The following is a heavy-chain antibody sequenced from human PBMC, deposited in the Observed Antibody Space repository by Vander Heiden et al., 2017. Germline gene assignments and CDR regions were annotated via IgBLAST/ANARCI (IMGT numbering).Heavy chain of an antibody. J-gene: IGHJ3*02. CDR2: IYTSGST. D-gene: IGHD6-19*01. CDR3: ARVLGSGWPHDAFDI. Sequence: VLLPASGPGLVKPSETLSLTCTVSGGSISSYYWSWIRQPAGKRLGWIGRIYTSGSTNYNPSLKSRVTMSLDASKNQFSLELSSVTAADTAVYYCARVLGSGWPHDAFDIWGQGTMVTVSS. CDR1: GGSISSYY. V-gene: IGHV4-4*07.